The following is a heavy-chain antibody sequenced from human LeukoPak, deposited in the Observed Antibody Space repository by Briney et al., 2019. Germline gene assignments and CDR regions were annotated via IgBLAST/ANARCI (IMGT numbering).Heavy chain of an antibody. Sequence: MGIINHSGGSTSYAQKFQGRVTMTRDTSTSTVYMELSSLRSEDTAVYYCASVGATTGGYFDYWGQGTLVTVSS. CDR2: INHSGGST. J-gene: IGHJ4*02. CDR3: ASVGATTGGYFDY. V-gene: IGHV1-46*01. D-gene: IGHD1-26*01.